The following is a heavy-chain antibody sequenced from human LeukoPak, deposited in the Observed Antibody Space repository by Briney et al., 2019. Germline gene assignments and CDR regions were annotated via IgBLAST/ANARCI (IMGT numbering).Heavy chain of an antibody. D-gene: IGHD2-2*01. Sequence: GESLKISCKGSGYSFTSYWIGWVRQMPGKGLEWMGIIYPGDSDTRYSPSFQGQVTISADKSISTAYLQWSSLKASDTAMYYCARPYCSSTSCPDAFDIWAKGQWSPSLQ. CDR1: GYSFTSYW. CDR3: ARPYCSSTSCPDAFDI. CDR2: IYPGDSDT. V-gene: IGHV5-51*01. J-gene: IGHJ3*02.